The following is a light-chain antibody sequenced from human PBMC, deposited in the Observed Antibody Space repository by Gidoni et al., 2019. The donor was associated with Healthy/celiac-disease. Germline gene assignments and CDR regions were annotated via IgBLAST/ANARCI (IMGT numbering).Light chain of an antibody. CDR1: QSVLYSSNNKKY. CDR2: WAS. CDR3: QQYYSTPWT. Sequence: DIVMTQSPDSLAVSLGERATINCKSSQSVLYSSNNKKYLAWYQQKPGQPPKLLIYWASTRESGVPDRFSGSGSGTDFTLPISSLQAEDVAVYYCQQYYSTPWTFXQXTQVEIK. V-gene: IGKV4-1*01. J-gene: IGKJ1*01.